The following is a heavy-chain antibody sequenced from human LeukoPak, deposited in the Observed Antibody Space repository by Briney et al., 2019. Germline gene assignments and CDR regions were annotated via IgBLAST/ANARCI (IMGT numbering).Heavy chain of an antibody. J-gene: IGHJ4*02. Sequence: ASVKVSCKASGYTFTSYYMHRVQQAPGQGLEWMGIINPSGGSTSYAQKFQGRVTMTRDTSTSTVYMELSSLRSEDTAVYYCARDGDLGYYDILTGYYLDYWGQGTLVTVSS. CDR1: GYTFTSYY. D-gene: IGHD3-9*01. V-gene: IGHV1-46*01. CDR3: ARDGDLGYYDILTGYYLDY. CDR2: INPSGGST.